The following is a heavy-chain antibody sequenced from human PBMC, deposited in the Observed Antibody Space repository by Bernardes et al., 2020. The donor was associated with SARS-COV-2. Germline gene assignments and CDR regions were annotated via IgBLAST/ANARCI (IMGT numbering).Heavy chain of an antibody. D-gene: IGHD3-16*01. CDR2: ITGGGGSST. Sequence: GGSLRLSCAASGFTFRSYSMNWVRQAPGKGLEWISYITGGGGSSTSYADSVKGRFTISRDDARNSLYLQMNSLRDEDTAIYYCASVHSFGAWGQGAQVTVSS. V-gene: IGHV3-48*02. J-gene: IGHJ5*02. CDR3: ASVHSFGA. CDR1: GFTFRSYS.